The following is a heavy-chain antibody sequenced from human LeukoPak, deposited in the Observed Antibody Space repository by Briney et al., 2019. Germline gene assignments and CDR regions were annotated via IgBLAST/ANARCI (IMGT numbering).Heavy chain of an antibody. CDR1: GYTFTSYD. J-gene: IGHJ6*02. CDR3: ARDVYAGDSGYYYGDYYGMDV. D-gene: IGHD3-22*01. Sequence: GASVKVSCKASGYTFTSYDINWVRQATGQGLEWMGWMNPNSGNTGYAQKFQGRVTMTRNTSISTAYMELSSLRSEDTAVYYCARDVYAGDSGYYYGDYYGMDVWGQGTTVTVSS. CDR2: MNPNSGNT. V-gene: IGHV1-8*01.